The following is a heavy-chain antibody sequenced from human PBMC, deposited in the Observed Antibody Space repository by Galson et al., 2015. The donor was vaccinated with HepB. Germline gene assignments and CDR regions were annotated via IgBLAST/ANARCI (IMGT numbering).Heavy chain of an antibody. Sequence: SVKVSCTASGYTFTGYYMHWVRQAPGQGLEWMGWINLNSGGTSYAQKFQGRVTMTRDTSVSTVYMELSRLRSDDTAVYYCAATIAVAGQFDYWGQGTLVTVSS. CDR2: INLNSGGT. V-gene: IGHV1-2*02. J-gene: IGHJ4*02. D-gene: IGHD6-19*01. CDR3: AATIAVAGQFDY. CDR1: GYTFTGYY.